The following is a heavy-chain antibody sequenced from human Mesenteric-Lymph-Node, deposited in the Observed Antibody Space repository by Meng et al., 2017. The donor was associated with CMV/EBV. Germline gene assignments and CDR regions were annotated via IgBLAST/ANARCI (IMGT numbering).Heavy chain of an antibody. Sequence: SETLSLTCTVSGGSISSSSYYWGWTRQPPGKGLEWNGSFYYNGSTDYNPSLKSRVTISVDTSKNQFSLNLTSVTAADTAMYYCARGESGYYYAMDVWGQGTTVTVSS. CDR3: ARGESGYYYAMDV. CDR2: FYYNGST. CDR1: GGSISSSSYY. V-gene: IGHV4-39*07. J-gene: IGHJ6*02.